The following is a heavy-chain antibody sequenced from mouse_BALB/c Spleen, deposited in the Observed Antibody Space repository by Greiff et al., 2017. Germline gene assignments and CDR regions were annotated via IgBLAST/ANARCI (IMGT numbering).Heavy chain of an antibody. CDR3: AKPRGSSRRFAY. V-gene: IGHV2-3*01. D-gene: IGHD1-1*01. CDR1: GFSLTSYG. Sequence: QVQLQQSGPGLVAPSPSLSITCTVSGFSLTSYGVRWVRQPPGQGLEWLGVICGDGSTNYHSALISRLSMSKDNSKSQVFLKLNSLQTDDTATYYCAKPRGSSRRFAYWGQGTLVTVSA. CDR2: ICGDGST. J-gene: IGHJ3*01.